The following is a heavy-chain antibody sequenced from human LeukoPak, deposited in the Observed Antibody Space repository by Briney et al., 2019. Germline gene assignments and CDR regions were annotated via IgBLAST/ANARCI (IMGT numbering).Heavy chain of an antibody. D-gene: IGHD6-19*01. CDR2: IYTSGST. CDR3: ARVYSSGWYRIDY. J-gene: IGHJ4*02. CDR1: GGSISSYY. V-gene: IGHV4-4*07. Sequence: PSETLSLTCTVSGGSISSYYWSWLRQPAGKGLEWIGRIYTSGSTNYNPSLKSRVTISVDTSKNQFSLKLSSVTAADTAVYYCARVYSSGWYRIDYWGQGTLVTVSS.